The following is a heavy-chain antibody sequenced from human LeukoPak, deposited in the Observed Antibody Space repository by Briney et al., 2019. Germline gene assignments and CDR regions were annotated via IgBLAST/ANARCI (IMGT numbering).Heavy chain of an antibody. D-gene: IGHD6-19*01. CDR3: ARVSGYSSGYLFDY. CDR2: ISSSSSYI. J-gene: IGHJ4*02. CDR1: GFTFSSYA. Sequence: PGGSLRLSCAASGFTFSSYAMSWVRQAPGKGLEWVSSISSSSSYIYYADSVKGRFTISRDNAKNSLYLQMNSLRAEDTAVYYCARVSGYSSGYLFDYWGQGTLVTVSS. V-gene: IGHV3-21*01.